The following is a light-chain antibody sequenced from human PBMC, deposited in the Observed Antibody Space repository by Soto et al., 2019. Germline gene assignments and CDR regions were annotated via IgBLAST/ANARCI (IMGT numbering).Light chain of an antibody. CDR3: QHYNNWPPWT. CDR1: QSVSSN. CDR2: GAS. J-gene: IGKJ1*01. V-gene: IGKV3-15*01. Sequence: EILMTQSPATLSVSPGDRATLSCRASQSVSSNLAWYQQKPGQAPRLLIYGASTRATGIPARFSGSGSGTEFTLTISSLQSEDFAVYYCQHYNNWPPWTFGQGTKVDIK.